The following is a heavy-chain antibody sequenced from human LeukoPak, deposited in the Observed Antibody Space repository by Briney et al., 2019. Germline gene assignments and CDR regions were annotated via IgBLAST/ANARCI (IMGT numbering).Heavy chain of an antibody. CDR3: ARGALGVITWFDP. V-gene: IGHV3-30*04. J-gene: IGHJ5*02. CDR2: ISYDGSNK. CDR1: GFTFSSYA. Sequence: PGGSLRLSCAASGFTFSSYAMHWVRQAPGKGLKWVAVISYDGSNKYYADSVKGRFTISRDNSKNTLYLQMNSLRAEDTAVYYCARGALGVITWFDPWGQGTLVTVSS. D-gene: IGHD3-16*02.